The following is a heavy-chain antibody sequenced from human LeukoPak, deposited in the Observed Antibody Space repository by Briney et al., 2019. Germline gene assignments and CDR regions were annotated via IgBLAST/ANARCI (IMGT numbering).Heavy chain of an antibody. Sequence: SSETLSLTCTVSGGSISSSSYYWGWIRQPPGKGLEWIGSIYYSGSIYYNPSLKSRLTMSVDTSKNTFCLKLSSVTGADTAVYYCASRHTLLYYYYGMDVWGQGTTVTVSS. CDR3: ASRHTLLYYYYGMDV. CDR1: GGSISSSSYY. D-gene: IGHD2-21*02. CDR2: IYYSGSI. J-gene: IGHJ6*02. V-gene: IGHV4-39*01.